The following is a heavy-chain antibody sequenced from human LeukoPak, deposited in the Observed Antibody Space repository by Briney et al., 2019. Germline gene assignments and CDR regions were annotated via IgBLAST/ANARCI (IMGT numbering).Heavy chain of an antibody. CDR1: GFTFSTYA. J-gene: IGHJ4*02. CDR3: AKVFWFVHISDY. D-gene: IGHD3-10*01. CDR2: IRGSGGTT. Sequence: GGSLRLSCAASGFTFSTYAMTWVRQAPGKGLEWVSTIRGSGGTTFYADSVKGRFTISRDDSKDTLYLQMNSLRVEDTAVYYCAKVFWFVHISDYWGQGTLVTVSS. V-gene: IGHV3-23*01.